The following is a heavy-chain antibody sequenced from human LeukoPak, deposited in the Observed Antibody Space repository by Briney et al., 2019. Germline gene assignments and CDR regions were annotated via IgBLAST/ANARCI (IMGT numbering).Heavy chain of an antibody. CDR3: ARPYSSGWYFPLYCGMDV. D-gene: IGHD6-19*01. CDR1: GFTFSSYG. V-gene: IGHV3-33*01. J-gene: IGHJ6*04. Sequence: GGSLRLSCAASGFTFSSYGMHWVRQAPGKGLEWVAVIWYDGSNKYYADSVKGRFTISRDNSKNTLYLQMNSLRAEDTAVYYCARPYSSGWYFPLYCGMDVWGKGTTVTVSS. CDR2: IWYDGSNK.